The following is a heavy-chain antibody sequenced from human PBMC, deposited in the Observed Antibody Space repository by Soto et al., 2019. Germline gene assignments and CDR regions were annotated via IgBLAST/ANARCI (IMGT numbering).Heavy chain of an antibody. J-gene: IGHJ6*02. CDR1: GYTFTSFY. CDR2: INPSGGIT. CDR3: ASSPAFSSSWYGIPPDPSHGMDV. Sequence: QMQLVQSGAEVKRPGASVRVSCKSSGYTFTSFYIHWVRQAPGQGLAWMGIINPSGGITNFAQRFQGRVTMTRDISTNTHYMELSSLKADDTAVYYCASSPAFSSSWYGIPPDPSHGMDVWGQGTTVTVS. D-gene: IGHD6-13*01. V-gene: IGHV1-46*01.